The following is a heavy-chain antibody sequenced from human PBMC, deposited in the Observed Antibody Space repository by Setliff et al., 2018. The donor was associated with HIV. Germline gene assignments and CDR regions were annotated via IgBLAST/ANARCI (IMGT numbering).Heavy chain of an antibody. CDR1: GGSISSGSYY. Sequence: PSETLSLTCTVSGGSISSGSYYWSWIRQPAGKGLEWIGHIYTSGSTNYNPSLKSRVTISLDTSKNQFSLKLSSVTAADTAVYYCARRITMKNWFDPWGQGTLVTVSS. CDR2: IYTSGST. V-gene: IGHV4-61*09. D-gene: IGHD3-22*01. CDR3: ARRITMKNWFDP. J-gene: IGHJ5*02.